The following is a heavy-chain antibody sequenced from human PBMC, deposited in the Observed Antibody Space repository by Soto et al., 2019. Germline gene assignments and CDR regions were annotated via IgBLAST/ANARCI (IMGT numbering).Heavy chain of an antibody. CDR2: VWYDGTNK. CDR1: GFTFKSYG. D-gene: IGHD6-13*01. CDR3: GGSGQSSNLYRLEADFFDY. V-gene: IGHV3-33*01. Sequence: QVQLVESGGGVVQPGRSLRLSCEASGFTFKSYGMHWVRQAPGKGLEWVAVVWYDGTNKKYADSVKGRFNIFRDNSKNTPYLPIDSLRAEDTGKYYCGGSGQSSNLYRLEADFFDYWGQGSLVTVSS. J-gene: IGHJ4*02.